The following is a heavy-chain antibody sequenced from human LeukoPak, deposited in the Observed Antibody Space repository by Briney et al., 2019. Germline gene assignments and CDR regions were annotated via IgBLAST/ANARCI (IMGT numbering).Heavy chain of an antibody. CDR1: GYKYSDYY. V-gene: IGHV1-2*02. Sequence: ASVKVSCKASGYKYSDYYIHWVRHAPGQGLEWMGWINPHSGGTRYAPKLQGRVTMSSDTSINTAYMEMRSLRSDDTAVFYCARADRLYERTYPAGYDIWGQGTRVTVSS. CDR3: ARADRLYERTYPAGYDI. CDR2: INPHSGGT. J-gene: IGHJ3*02. D-gene: IGHD6-25*01.